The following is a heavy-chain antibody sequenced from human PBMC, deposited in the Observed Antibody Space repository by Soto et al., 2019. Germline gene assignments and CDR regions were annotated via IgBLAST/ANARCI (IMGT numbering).Heavy chain of an antibody. J-gene: IGHJ4*02. V-gene: IGHV3-7*05. CDR3: ARGHYGMDC. CDR2: INHDESDK. CDR1: GFTFSNSW. Sequence: EVQLVESGGGLVQPGGSLRLSCVVSGFTFSNSWMTWVRQAPGKGLEWVANINHDESDKYYGDSVKGRFTISRDNARNSLSLQMNSLRVEDTAVYYCARGHYGMDCWGQGALVTVSS. D-gene: IGHD4-17*01.